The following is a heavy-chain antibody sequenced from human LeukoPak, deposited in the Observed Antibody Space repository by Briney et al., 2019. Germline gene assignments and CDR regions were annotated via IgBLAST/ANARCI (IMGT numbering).Heavy chain of an antibody. D-gene: IGHD2-21*02. CDR2: IYYSGSI. CDR1: GGSISSYY. Sequence: SETLSLTCTVSGGSISSYYWSWIRQPPGKGLEWIGYIYYSGSINYNPSLKSRVTISVDTSKNQFSLKLSSVTAADTAVYYCARASTVYCGGDCYNNWFDPWGQGTLVTVSS. V-gene: IGHV4-59*01. J-gene: IGHJ5*02. CDR3: ARASTVYCGGDCYNNWFDP.